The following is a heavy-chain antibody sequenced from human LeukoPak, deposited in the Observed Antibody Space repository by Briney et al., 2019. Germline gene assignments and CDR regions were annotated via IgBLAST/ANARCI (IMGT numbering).Heavy chain of an antibody. CDR1: GGSISSSDYY. J-gene: IGHJ4*02. CDR3: ARDHSGSYYY. Sequence: PSETLSLTCTVSGGSISSSDYYWGWIRQPPGKGLEWIGSIYYSGSTYYNPSLKSRVTISVDTSKNQFSLKLSSVTAADTAVYYCARDHSGSYYYWGQGTLVTVSS. V-gene: IGHV4-39*07. CDR2: IYYSGST. D-gene: IGHD1-26*01.